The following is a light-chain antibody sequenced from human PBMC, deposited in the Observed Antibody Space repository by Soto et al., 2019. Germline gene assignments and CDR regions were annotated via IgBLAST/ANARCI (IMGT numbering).Light chain of an antibody. J-gene: IGKJ3*01. CDR3: QQYGSSPV. Sequence: EIVLTQSPGTLSLSPGERATLSCRASQSVSSSYLAWYQQKPGQAPRLLIYGASSRATGIPDRFSGSGSGTDFTLTISRLELEDFAVYYCQQYGSSPVFGPGTKVDIK. CDR2: GAS. V-gene: IGKV3-20*01. CDR1: QSVSSSY.